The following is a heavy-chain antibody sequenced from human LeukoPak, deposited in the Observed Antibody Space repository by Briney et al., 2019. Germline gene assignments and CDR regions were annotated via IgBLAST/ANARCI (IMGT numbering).Heavy chain of an antibody. D-gene: IGHD3-10*01. Sequence: PSQTMSPTCAVYAGSFSGYYWSWIRQLAGKGLEWIGEINHSGSTNYNPSLKSRVTISVDTSKNQFSLKLSSVTAADTAVYYCAREHTMVREALYWDQGTLVTVSS. CDR3: AREHTMVREALY. V-gene: IGHV4-34*01. J-gene: IGHJ4*02. CDR1: AGSFSGYY. CDR2: INHSGST.